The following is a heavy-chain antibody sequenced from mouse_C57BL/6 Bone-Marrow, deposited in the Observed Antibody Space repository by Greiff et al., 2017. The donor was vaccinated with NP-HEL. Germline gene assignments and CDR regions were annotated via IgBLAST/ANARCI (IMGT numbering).Heavy chain of an antibody. CDR3: ARLYYGSSYRYFDV. Sequence: QVQLKESGAELARPGASVKMSCKASGYTFTSYTMHWVKQRPGQGLEWIGYINPSSGYTKYNQKFKDKATLTADKSSSTAYMQLSSLTSEDSAVYYCARLYYGSSYRYFDVWGTGTTVTVSS. CDR1: GYTFTSYT. J-gene: IGHJ1*03. CDR2: INPSSGYT. D-gene: IGHD1-1*01. V-gene: IGHV1-4*01.